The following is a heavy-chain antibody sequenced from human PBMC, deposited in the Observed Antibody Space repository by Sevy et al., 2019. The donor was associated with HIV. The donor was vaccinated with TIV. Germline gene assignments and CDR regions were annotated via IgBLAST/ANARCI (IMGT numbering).Heavy chain of an antibody. CDR1: GFTFSSYG. CDR2: IWYDGSNK. V-gene: IGHV3-33*01. D-gene: IGHD4-17*01. J-gene: IGHJ4*02. Sequence: GGSLRLSCAASGFTFSSYGMHWVRQAPGKGLEWVAVIWYDGSNKYYADSVKGRFTISRDNSKNTLYLQMNSLRAEDTAVYYWASGGASYGDYVSFDYWGQGTLVTVSS. CDR3: ASGGASYGDYVSFDY.